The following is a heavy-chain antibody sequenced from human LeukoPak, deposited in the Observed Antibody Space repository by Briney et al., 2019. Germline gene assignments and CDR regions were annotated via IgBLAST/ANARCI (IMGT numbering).Heavy chain of an antibody. J-gene: IGHJ4*02. CDR2: INHSGST. CDR1: GGSFSGYY. Sequence: KPSETLSLTCAVCGGSFSGYYWSWIRQPPGKGLEWIGEINHSGSTNYNPSLKSRVTISVDTSKNQFSLKLSSVTAADTAVYYCARSRLRVLFYWGQGTLVTVSS. CDR3: ARSRLRVLFY. D-gene: IGHD4-17*01. V-gene: IGHV4-34*01.